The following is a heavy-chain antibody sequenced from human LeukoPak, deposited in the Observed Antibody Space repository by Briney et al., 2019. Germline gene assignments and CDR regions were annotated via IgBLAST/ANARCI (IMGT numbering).Heavy chain of an antibody. Sequence: SETLSLTCTVSGGSISSYYWSWIRQPPGKGLEWMGSIYYSGSTYYNPSPKSRATISVHTSKNQFSLKLSSVTAADTAVYYCASFAVRGVRVGFVWGKGTTVTISS. J-gene: IGHJ6*04. D-gene: IGHD3-10*01. V-gene: IGHV4-59*05. CDR1: GGSISSYY. CDR3: ASFAVRGVRVGFV. CDR2: IYYSGST.